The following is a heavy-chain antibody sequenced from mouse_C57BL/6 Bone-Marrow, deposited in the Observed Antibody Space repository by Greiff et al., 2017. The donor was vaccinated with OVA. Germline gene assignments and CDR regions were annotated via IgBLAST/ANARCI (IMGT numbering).Heavy chain of an antibody. J-gene: IGHJ4*01. CDR1: GSSLTSYG. CDR2: IWGGGST. CDR3: AKHFYYYGSSHYYAMDY. Sequence: LVELGPGLVALSQSLSITCTVPGSSLTSYGVAWVRQPPGKGLEWLGAIWGGGSTNNNSALMSSLSISKDNSKSQVFLKMNSLQTEDTAMYDCAKHFYYYGSSHYYAMDYWGQGTSVTVSS. V-gene: IGHV2-9*01. D-gene: IGHD1-1*01.